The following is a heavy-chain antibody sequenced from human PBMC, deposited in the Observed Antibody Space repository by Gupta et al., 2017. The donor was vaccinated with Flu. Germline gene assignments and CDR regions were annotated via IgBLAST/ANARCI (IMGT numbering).Heavy chain of an antibody. CDR2: INPDGSST. V-gene: IGHV3-74*03. D-gene: IGHD4-17*01. CDR1: GFTFSSSY. J-gene: IGHJ4*02. Sequence: EMQLVESGGGLVKPGGSLRLSCAASGFTFSSSYLQLGRQAPGKGLVWVSRINPDGSSTTYAESVKGRFTISRDNAKNTLYLQMNSLGDDDTAVYYCATVTSGCWGQGTLVTVSS. CDR3: ATVTSGC.